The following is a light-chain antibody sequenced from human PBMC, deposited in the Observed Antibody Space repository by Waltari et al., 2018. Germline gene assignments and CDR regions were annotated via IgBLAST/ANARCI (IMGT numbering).Light chain of an antibody. CDR3: QQYYSTPPT. J-gene: IGKJ1*01. CDR2: WAS. V-gene: IGKV4-1*01. CDR1: SVLSRSDSKNF. Sequence: SVLSRSDSKNFLAWYQQKPGQSPKLHIHWASTRESGVPDRFSGSGSGTDFALTISTLQGEDVAVYYCQQYYSTPPTFGQGTKVEIK.